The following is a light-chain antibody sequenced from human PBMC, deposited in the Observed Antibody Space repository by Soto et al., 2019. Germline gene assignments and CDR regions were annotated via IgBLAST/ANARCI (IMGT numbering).Light chain of an antibody. V-gene: IGLV2-14*01. Sequence: QSVLTQPASVSESPGQSITISCTGTSSDVGGYNYVSWYQQHPGKAPKLMIYDVSNRPSGVSNRFSGSKSGNTASLTISGLQAEDEADYYCSSYTSSNSLVFGGGTKLTVL. CDR2: DVS. CDR1: SSDVGGYNY. J-gene: IGLJ2*01. CDR3: SSYTSSNSLV.